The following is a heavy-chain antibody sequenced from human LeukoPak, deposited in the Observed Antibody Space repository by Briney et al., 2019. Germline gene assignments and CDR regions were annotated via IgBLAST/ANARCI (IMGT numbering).Heavy chain of an antibody. D-gene: IGHD6-25*01. CDR3: ARGSSEIFDAFDI. J-gene: IGHJ3*02. V-gene: IGHV1-69*13. CDR2: IIPIFGTA. Sequence: ASVQVSCKASGGTFISYAISWVRQAPGQGLEWMGGIIPIFGTANYAQKFQGRVTITADESTSTAYMGLSSLRSEDTAVYYCARGSSEIFDAFDIWGQGTMVTVSS. CDR1: GGTFISYA.